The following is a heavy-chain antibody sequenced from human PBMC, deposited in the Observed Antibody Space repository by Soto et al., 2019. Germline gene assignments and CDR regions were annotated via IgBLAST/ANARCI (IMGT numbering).Heavy chain of an antibody. V-gene: IGHV2-5*01. CDR2: LYFNEDR. Sequence: SGPTLVNPTQTLTLTCTFSGFSLRTTGVGVGWIRQPPGQSLEWLVVLYFNEDRRYKPSLRNRLTITEDTSKNQVVLEMTNMDPVDTATYFCIYRRAAYDYHGLDVWGQGTTVTVSS. CDR1: GFSLRTTGVG. D-gene: IGHD6-13*01. CDR3: IYRRAAYDYHGLDV. J-gene: IGHJ6*02.